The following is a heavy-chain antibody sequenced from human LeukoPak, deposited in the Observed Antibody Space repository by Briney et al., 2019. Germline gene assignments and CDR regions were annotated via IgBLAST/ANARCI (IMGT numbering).Heavy chain of an antibody. V-gene: IGHV3-30*19. Sequence: GGSLRLSCAASGFTFSSYGMHWVRQAPGKGLEWVAVIWYDGSNKYYADSVKGRFTISRDNSKNTLYLQMNSLRAEDTAVYYCARGGSDYYDSSGYYYFDYWGQGTLVTVSS. D-gene: IGHD3-22*01. CDR3: ARGGSDYYDSSGYYYFDY. CDR1: GFTFSSYG. CDR2: IWYDGSNK. J-gene: IGHJ4*02.